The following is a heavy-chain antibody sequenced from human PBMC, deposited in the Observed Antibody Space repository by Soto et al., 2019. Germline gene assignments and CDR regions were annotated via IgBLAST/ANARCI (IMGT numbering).Heavy chain of an antibody. J-gene: IGHJ4*02. D-gene: IGHD4-17*01. V-gene: IGHV3-23*01. CDR1: GFTFSRYD. CDR2: IRASGGST. CDR3: VKGNTEIG. Sequence: EVQLLESGGGFVQPGGSLRLSCVASGFTFSRYDMSRVRQTPGRGLEWVSTIRASGGSTYYANSVKGRPTVSRDNSKNPLYLQMNHLRAEDKAIYYCVKGNTEIGGGRGTLITVSS.